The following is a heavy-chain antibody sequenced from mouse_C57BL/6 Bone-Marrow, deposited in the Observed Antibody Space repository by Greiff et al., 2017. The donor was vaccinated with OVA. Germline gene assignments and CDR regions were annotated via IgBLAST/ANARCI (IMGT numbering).Heavy chain of an antibody. V-gene: IGHV1-69*01. Sequence: VKLQQPGAELVMPGASVKLSCKASGYTFTSYWMHWVKQRPGQGLEWIGEIDPSDSYTNYNQKFKGKSTLTVDKSSSTAYMQLSSLTSEDSAVYYCARAPSDYDYDWFAYWGKGTLVTVSA. CDR1: GYTFTSYW. D-gene: IGHD2-4*01. CDR2: IDPSDSYT. J-gene: IGHJ3*01. CDR3: ARAPSDYDYDWFAY.